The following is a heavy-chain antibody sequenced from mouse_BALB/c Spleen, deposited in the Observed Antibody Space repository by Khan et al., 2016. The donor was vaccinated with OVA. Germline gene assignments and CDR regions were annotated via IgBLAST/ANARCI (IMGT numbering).Heavy chain of an antibody. Sequence: EVKLLESGPGLVKPSQSLPLTCTVTGYSITSDYAWNWIRQFPGNKLEWMGYISYSGSTTYNPSLKSRISITRDTSKNQFFLQLNSVTTEDTATYYCARWFTYWGQGTLVTVSA. J-gene: IGHJ3*01. CDR2: ISYSGST. CDR3: ARWFTY. CDR1: GYSITSDYA. V-gene: IGHV3-2*02.